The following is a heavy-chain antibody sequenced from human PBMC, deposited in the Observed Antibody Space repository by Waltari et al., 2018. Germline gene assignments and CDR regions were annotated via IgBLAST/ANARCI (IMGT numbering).Heavy chain of an antibody. V-gene: IGHV3-21*01. D-gene: IGHD2-21*01. J-gene: IGHJ4*01. CDR2: ISSADYS. CDR1: GFTFSDYS. CDR3: ARVIVYSDSPVCDF. Sequence: EVQLVESGGGLVNPGGSLRLSCAASGFTFSDYSMTWVRQAPGKGLGLVSSISSADYSLDADSMQGRFIISRDNAKNSLYLQMNGLSGEDTAVYYCARVIVYSDSPVCDFWGQGTLVIVSS.